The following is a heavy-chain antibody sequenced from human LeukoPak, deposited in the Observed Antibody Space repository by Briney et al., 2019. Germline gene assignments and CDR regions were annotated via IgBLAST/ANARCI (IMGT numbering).Heavy chain of an antibody. V-gene: IGHV4-59*01. J-gene: IGHJ4*02. CDR1: GDALSTYY. D-gene: IGHD5-18*01. CDR3: ARDQAHSYGRYFDP. Sequence: SETLSLTCSVSGDALSTYYWNWIRQIPGKGLEWIGYISYGTTDYNPSLKSRVTISVDTSKNEFSLRLTSVTAEDTAVYFSARDQAHSYGRYFDPRSQGTLVTVSS. CDR2: ISYGTT.